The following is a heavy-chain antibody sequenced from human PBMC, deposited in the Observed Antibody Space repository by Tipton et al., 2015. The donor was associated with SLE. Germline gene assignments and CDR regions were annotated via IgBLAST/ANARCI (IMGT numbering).Heavy chain of an antibody. Sequence: TLSLTCAVYGGSISGYNWSWIRPPPGKGLEWIGEINHSGSTNYNPSLKSRVTISVDTSKNQFSLKLSSVTAADTAVYYCVSMITMVRGVIHSWFDPWGQGTLVTVSS. J-gene: IGHJ5*02. CDR3: VSMITMVRGVIHSWFDP. D-gene: IGHD3-10*01. V-gene: IGHV4-34*01. CDR2: INHSGST. CDR1: GGSISGYN.